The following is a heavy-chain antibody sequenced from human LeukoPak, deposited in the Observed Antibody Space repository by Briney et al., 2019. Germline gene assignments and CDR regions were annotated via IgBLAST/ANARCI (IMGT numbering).Heavy chain of an antibody. CDR1: GFTFDDYA. J-gene: IGHJ4*02. CDR3: ARDKIVGATHFDS. Sequence: GGSLRLSCAASGFTFDDYAMHWVRQAPGKGLEWVSGISWNSGSIGYVDSVKGRFTISRDNAKNLLHLEMNSLRAEDTAVYYCARDKIVGATHFDSWGQGTLVTVSS. CDR2: ISWNSGSI. V-gene: IGHV3-9*01. D-gene: IGHD1-26*01.